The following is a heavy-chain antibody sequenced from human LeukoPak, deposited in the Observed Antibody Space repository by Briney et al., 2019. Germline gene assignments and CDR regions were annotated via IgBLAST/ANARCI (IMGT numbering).Heavy chain of an antibody. CDR3: ARFAYCGTGCWYYFDF. CDR1: GGSINGHY. D-gene: IGHD2-21*02. V-gene: IGHV4-4*09. CDR2: IFVTGNT. Sequence: SETLSLTCSVSGGSINGHYWSWIRQPPGKELEWIGYIFVTGNTIYNPSLSSRVTMSLDTSKNQFSLKLSSVTAADTAVYYCARFAYCGTGCWYYFDFWGRGMLVTVSS. J-gene: IGHJ4*02.